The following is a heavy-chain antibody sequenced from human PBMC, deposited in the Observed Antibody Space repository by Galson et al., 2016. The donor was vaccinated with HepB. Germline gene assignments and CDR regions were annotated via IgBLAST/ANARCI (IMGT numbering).Heavy chain of an antibody. CDR1: GFSLNTSGMC. Sequence: PALVKPTQTLTLTCTFSGFSLNTSGMCVSWIRQPPGKALEWLALIDWDGDKHFSASLKTRLTISADTSKNQVVLSMTNMDPVDTATYYCARMRDYYDSSLDSWGQGTQVTVSS. V-gene: IGHV2-70*13. CDR3: ARMRDYYDSSLDS. CDR2: IDWDGDK. D-gene: IGHD3-22*01. J-gene: IGHJ4*02.